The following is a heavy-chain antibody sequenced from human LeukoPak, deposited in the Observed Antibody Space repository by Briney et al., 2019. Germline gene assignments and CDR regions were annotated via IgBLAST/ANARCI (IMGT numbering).Heavy chain of an antibody. CDR2: ISAYNGNT. V-gene: IGHV1-18*01. Sequence: GASVKVSCKASGYTFTSYGISWVRQAPGQGLEWMGWISAYNGNTNYAQKLQGRVTMTTDTSTSTAYMELRSLRSDDTAVYYCASSDYYGSGSPELDYWGQGTLVTVSS. CDR3: ASSDYYGSGSPELDY. D-gene: IGHD3-10*01. CDR1: GYTFTSYG. J-gene: IGHJ4*02.